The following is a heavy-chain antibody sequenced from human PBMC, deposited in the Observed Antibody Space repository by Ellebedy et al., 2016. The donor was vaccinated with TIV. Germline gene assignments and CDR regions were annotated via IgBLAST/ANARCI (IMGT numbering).Heavy chain of an antibody. D-gene: IGHD3-3*01. CDR2: IYYSGNT. V-gene: IGHV4-39*01. CDR1: GGSISSSSYY. CDR3: ARRKVTIPRADAYFDY. Sequence: ESLKISCTVSGGSISSSSYYWGWIRQPPGKGLEWIGSIYYSGNTYYNPSLKSRVTISIDTSKNQFSLRLSSVTAADTAIYRCARRKVTIPRADAYFDYWGQGILATVSS. J-gene: IGHJ4*02.